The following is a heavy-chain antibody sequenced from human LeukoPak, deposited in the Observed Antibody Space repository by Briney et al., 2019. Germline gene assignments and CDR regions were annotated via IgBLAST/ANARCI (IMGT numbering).Heavy chain of an antibody. CDR2: INHSGST. V-gene: IGHV4-34*01. CDR1: GGSFSGYY. Sequence: SETLSLTCAVYGGSFSGYYWSWIRQPPGKGLEWIGEINHSGSTNYNPSLKSRVTISVDTSKNRFSLKLSSVTAADTAVYYCARGDRWQLLKFDYWGQGTLVTVSS. D-gene: IGHD5-18*01. CDR3: ARGDRWQLLKFDY. J-gene: IGHJ4*02.